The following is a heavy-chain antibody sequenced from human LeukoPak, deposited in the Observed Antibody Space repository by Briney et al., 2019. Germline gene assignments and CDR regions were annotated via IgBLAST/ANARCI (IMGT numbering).Heavy chain of an antibody. J-gene: IGHJ4*02. D-gene: IGHD5-24*01. Sequence: PSETLSLTCAVYGGSFSGYYWSWIRQPPGKGLEWIGYIYYSGSTNYNPSLKSRVTISVDTSKNQFSLKLSSVTAADTAVYYCARDRRDGYNFYRYFDYWGQGTLVTVSS. V-gene: IGHV4-59*01. CDR2: IYYSGST. CDR3: ARDRRDGYNFYRYFDY. CDR1: GGSFSGYY.